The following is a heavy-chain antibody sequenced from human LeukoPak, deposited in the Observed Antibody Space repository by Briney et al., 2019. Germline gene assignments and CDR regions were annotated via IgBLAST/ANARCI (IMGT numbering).Heavy chain of an antibody. Sequence: RASLRLSCAASGFTFSSYGMHWVRQAPGKGHGWVAVIWYDGSNKYYADSVKGRFTISRDNSKKTLYLQMNSLRAEDTAVYYCAWDSSGYGSFDYWGRGPLVTVSS. CDR1: GFTFSSYG. J-gene: IGHJ4*02. CDR2: IWYDGSNK. D-gene: IGHD3-22*01. CDR3: AWDSSGYGSFDY. V-gene: IGHV3-33*01.